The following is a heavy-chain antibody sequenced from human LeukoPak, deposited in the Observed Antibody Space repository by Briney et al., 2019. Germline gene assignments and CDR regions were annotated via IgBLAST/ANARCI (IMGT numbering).Heavy chain of an antibody. CDR2: IIPILGIA. V-gene: IGHV1-69*04. D-gene: IGHD1-26*01. CDR1: GGTFSSYA. Sequence: ASVKVSCKASGGTFSSYAISWVRQAPGQGLEWMGRIIPILGIANYAKKFQGRVTITADKSTSTAYMELSSLRSEDTAVYYCASLESGSWDYWGQGTLVTVSS. J-gene: IGHJ4*02. CDR3: ASLESGSWDY.